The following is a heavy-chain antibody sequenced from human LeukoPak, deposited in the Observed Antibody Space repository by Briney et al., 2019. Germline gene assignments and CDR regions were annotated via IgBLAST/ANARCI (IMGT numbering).Heavy chain of an antibody. CDR3: ARGQQDSISGFDY. CDR2: IYYSGST. CDR1: GGSISSYY. V-gene: IGHV4-59*01. J-gene: IGHJ4*02. D-gene: IGHD3-22*01. Sequence: PSETLSLTCTVSGGSISSYYWSWIRQPPGKGPEWIGYIYYSGSTNYNPSLKSRVTLSVDTSKNQFSLKLSSVTAADTAVYYCARGQQDSISGFDYWGQGTLVTVSS.